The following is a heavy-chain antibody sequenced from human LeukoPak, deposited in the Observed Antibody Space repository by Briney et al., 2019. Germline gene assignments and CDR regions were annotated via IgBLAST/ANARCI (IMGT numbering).Heavy chain of an antibody. D-gene: IGHD2-2*01. CDR1: GFTFSNYA. Sequence: GGSLRLSCAASGFTFSNYAMSWVRQAPGQGLEWVSTLSGSDDSTYYADSVKGRFSVSRDNSKNMVYLELNSLRAEDTAVYYCAKNHEHGRYAGFDFWAEGALVAVSS. CDR3: AKNHEHGRYAGFDF. CDR2: LSGSDDST. J-gene: IGHJ3*01. V-gene: IGHV3-23*01.